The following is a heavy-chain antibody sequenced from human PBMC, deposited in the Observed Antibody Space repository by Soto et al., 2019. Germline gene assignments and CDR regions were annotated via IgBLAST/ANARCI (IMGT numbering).Heavy chain of an antibody. CDR3: ARFYGSGSYFDY. CDR2: INHSGST. J-gene: IGHJ4*02. CDR1: GGSFSGYY. D-gene: IGHD3-10*01. Sequence: SETLSLTCAVYGGSFSGYYWSWIRQPPGKGLEWIGEINHSGSTNYNPSLKSRATISVDTSKNQFSLKLSSVTAADTAVYYCARFYGSGSYFDYWGQGTLVTVSS. V-gene: IGHV4-34*01.